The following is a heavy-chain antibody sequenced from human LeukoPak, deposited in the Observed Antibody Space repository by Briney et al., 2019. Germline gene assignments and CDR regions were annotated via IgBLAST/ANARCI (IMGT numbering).Heavy chain of an antibody. CDR3: ARDSEQWLVMGYFDY. CDR2: IIPILGIA. J-gene: IGHJ4*02. CDR1: GGTFSSYT. Sequence: SVKVSCRASGGTFSSYTISWVRQAPGQGLEWMGRIIPILGIANYAQKFQGRVTITADKSTSTAHMELSSLRSEDTAVYYCARDSEQWLVMGYFDYWGQGTLVTVSS. V-gene: IGHV1-69*04. D-gene: IGHD6-19*01.